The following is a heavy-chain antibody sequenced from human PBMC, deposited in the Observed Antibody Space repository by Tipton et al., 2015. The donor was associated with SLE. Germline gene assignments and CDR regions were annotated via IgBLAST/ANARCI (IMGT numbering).Heavy chain of an antibody. V-gene: IGHV3-11*01. CDR2: ISSSGSTI. CDR3: ARRTMIAASWYFDL. Sequence: SLRLSCAASGFTFSDYYMSWIRQAPGKGLEWVSYISSSGSTIYYADSVKGRFTISRDNAKNSLYLQMNSLRAEDTAVYYCARRTMIAASWYFDLWGRGTLLAVSS. CDR1: GFTFSDYY. J-gene: IGHJ2*01. D-gene: IGHD3-22*01.